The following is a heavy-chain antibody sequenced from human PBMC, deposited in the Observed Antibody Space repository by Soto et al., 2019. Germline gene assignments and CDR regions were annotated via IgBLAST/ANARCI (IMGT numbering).Heavy chain of an antibody. D-gene: IGHD5-12*01. J-gene: IGHJ4*02. CDR2: ISYDGSNK. CDR1: GFTFSSYA. Sequence: PGGSLRLSCAAPGFTFSSYAMHWVRQAPGKGLEWVAVISYDGSNKYYADSVKGRFTISRDNSKNTLYLQMNSLRAEDTAVYYCAREKRWLHVFDYWGQGTLVTVSA. CDR3: AREKRWLHVFDY. V-gene: IGHV3-30-3*01.